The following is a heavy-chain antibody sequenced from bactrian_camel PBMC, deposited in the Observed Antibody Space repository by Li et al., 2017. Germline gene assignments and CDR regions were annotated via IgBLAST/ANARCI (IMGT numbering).Heavy chain of an antibody. CDR3: AKDRGSDATFSSSFGY. J-gene: IGHJ6*01. V-gene: IGHV3-2*01. Sequence: HVQLVESGGGLVQPGGSPSLSCAASGFTFSSYYMSWVRQAPGKGLEWVSSIYSHGRNTYYADFVKGRFTISRDNAKNTLYLQLNSLKTEDTAMYYCAKDRGSDATFSSSFGYWGQGTQVTVS. CDR2: IYSHGRNT. CDR1: GFTFSSYY. D-gene: IGHD4*01.